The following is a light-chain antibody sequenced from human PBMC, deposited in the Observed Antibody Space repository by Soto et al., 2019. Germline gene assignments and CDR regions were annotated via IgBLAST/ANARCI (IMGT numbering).Light chain of an antibody. CDR1: QSVSSN. J-gene: IGKJ3*01. CDR3: QQYYSTPAT. Sequence: EIVLTQSPATLSLSPGERATLSCRASQSVSSNLAWYQQKPGQAPRLLIYDASNRATGIPPRFSGSGSGTDFTLTISSLQAEDVAVYYCQQYYSTPATFGPGTKLDIK. CDR2: DAS. V-gene: IGKV3-11*01.